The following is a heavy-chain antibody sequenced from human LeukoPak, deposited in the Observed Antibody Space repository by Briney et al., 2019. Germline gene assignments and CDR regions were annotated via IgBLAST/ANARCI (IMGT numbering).Heavy chain of an antibody. CDR2: ISYDGSNK. Sequence: PGRSLRLSCAASGFTFSSYGMHWVRQAPGKGLEWVAVISYDGSNKYYADSVKGRFTISRDNSKSTLYLQMNSLRAEDTAVYYCAKVNSGYDIYYFDYWGQGTLVTVSS. V-gene: IGHV3-30*18. CDR3: AKVNSGYDIYYFDY. J-gene: IGHJ4*02. D-gene: IGHD5-12*01. CDR1: GFTFSSYG.